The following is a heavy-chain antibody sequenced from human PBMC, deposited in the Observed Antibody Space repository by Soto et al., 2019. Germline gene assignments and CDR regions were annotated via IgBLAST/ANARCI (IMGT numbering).Heavy chain of an antibody. CDR3: ARFGGYDRYYYSGMDV. CDR1: GFSLTSPETH. D-gene: IGHD5-12*01. V-gene: IGHV2-70*01. Sequence: SGPTLVNPTQTLTLTCAFSGFSLTSPETHLSWIRQPPGKALEWLALIDGNDDKYYSTSLKTRLTISKGTSNNQVVLTMTNMDPMDTATYYCARFGGYDRYYYSGMDVWGQGTTVTVSS. J-gene: IGHJ6*02. CDR2: IDGNDDK.